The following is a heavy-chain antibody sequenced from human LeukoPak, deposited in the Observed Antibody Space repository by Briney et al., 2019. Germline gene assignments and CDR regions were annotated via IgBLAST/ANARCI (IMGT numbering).Heavy chain of an antibody. Sequence: SETLSLTCTVSGGSISSYYWSWIRQPPGKGLEWIGYIYYSGSTNYNPSLKSRVTISVDTSKNQFSLKLSSVTAADTAVYYCARGGRHYGSGSYYKPIDYWGQGTLVTVSS. V-gene: IGHV4-59*12. CDR1: GGSISSYY. CDR2: IYYSGST. D-gene: IGHD3-10*01. CDR3: ARGGRHYGSGSYYKPIDY. J-gene: IGHJ4*02.